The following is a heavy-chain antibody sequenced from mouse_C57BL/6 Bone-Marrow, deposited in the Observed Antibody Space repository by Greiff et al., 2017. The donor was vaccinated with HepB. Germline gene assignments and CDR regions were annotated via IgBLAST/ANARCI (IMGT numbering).Heavy chain of an antibody. CDR3: ARRIYPP. CDR1: GFTFSSYG. V-gene: IGHV5-6*02. J-gene: IGHJ3*01. D-gene: IGHD2-1*01. CDR2: ISSGGSYT. Sequence: EVKLVESGGDLVKPGGSLKLSCAASGFTFSSYGMSWVRQTPDKRLEWVATISSGGSYTYYPDSVKGRFTISRDNAKNTLYLHMSSLKSEDTAMYYCARRIYPPWGQGTLVTVSA.